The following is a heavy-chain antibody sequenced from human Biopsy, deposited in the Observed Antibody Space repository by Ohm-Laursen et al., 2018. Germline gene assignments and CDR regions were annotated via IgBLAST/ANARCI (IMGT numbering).Heavy chain of an antibody. CDR1: GGSVSSSNYY. J-gene: IGHJ6*02. V-gene: IGHV4-61*01. CDR3: AIDRVPRRGVMPVYYYGMDV. Sequence: GTLSLTCSVSGGSVSSSNYYWNWIRQTPGKGLEWIGFIYNTERTNYNPSLKGRVTISLDTSKNQFSLELSSVIPSDTAVYYCAIDRVPRRGVMPVYYYGMDVWGHGTTVTVSS. CDR2: IYNTERT. D-gene: IGHD2-21*01.